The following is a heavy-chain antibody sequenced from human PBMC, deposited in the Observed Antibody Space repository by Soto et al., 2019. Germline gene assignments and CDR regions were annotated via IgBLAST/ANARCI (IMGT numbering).Heavy chain of an antibody. D-gene: IGHD3-16*01. Sequence: QVQLVQAGSEVKKPGASVNVSCKAFGYTFTSYGFSWVRQFPGQVLECLGWISAFNGDTQYAHTMKGRLPGTPYTSTPTFRMQMRSLTPAETAVYYCAREAGWKRMVAYVWGQGNLVSVSS. CDR3: AREAGWKRMVAYV. CDR1: GYTFTSYG. J-gene: IGHJ4*02. CDR2: ISAFNGDT. V-gene: IGHV1-18*04.